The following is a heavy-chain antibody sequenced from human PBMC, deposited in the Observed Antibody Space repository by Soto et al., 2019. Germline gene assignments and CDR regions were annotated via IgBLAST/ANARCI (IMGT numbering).Heavy chain of an antibody. CDR2: IYSGGST. Sequence: GGSLRLSCAAYGFTVSSNYMSWVRQAPGKGLEWVSVIYSGGSTYYADSVKGRFTISRDNSKNTLYLQMNSLRAEDTAVYYCARDNAGPLDYWGQGTLVTVSS. J-gene: IGHJ4*02. D-gene: IGHD2-8*01. CDR1: GFTVSSNY. V-gene: IGHV3-53*01. CDR3: ARDNAGPLDY.